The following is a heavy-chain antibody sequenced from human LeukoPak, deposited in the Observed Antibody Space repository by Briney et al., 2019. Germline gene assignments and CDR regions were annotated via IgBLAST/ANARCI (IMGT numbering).Heavy chain of an antibody. CDR3: ARGQWLVSGIQFDY. J-gene: IGHJ4*02. Sequence: SQTHSLTCAISGDSVSSNSAAWNWIRQSPSRGLEWLGRTYYRSKWYNDYAVSVKSRITINPDTSKNQFSLQLNSVTPEDTAVYYCARGQWLVSGIQFDYWGQGTRVTVSS. D-gene: IGHD6-19*01. CDR2: TYYRSKWYN. CDR1: GDSVSSNSAA. V-gene: IGHV6-1*01.